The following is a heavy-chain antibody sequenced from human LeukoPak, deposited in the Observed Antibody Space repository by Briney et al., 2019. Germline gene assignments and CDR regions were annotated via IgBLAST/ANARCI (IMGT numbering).Heavy chain of an antibody. V-gene: IGHV3-30*18. CDR3: AKDGGFYCSNTNCYSDLDY. CDR1: GFTFSSYG. J-gene: IGHJ4*02. CDR2: ISYDGSNK. Sequence: PGGSLRLSCAASGFTFSSYGMHWVRQAPGKGLEWVAVISYDGSNKYYADSVKGRFTISRDNSKNTLYLQMNSLRAEDTAVYYCAKDGGFYCSNTNCYSDLDYWGQGTLVTVSS. D-gene: IGHD2-2*01.